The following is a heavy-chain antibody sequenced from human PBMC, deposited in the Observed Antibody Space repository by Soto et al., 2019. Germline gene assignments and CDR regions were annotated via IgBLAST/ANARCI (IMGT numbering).Heavy chain of an antibody. D-gene: IGHD6-13*01. CDR1: GFSFSSYA. CDR3: AKDLGYTSSWYYALHI. J-gene: IGHJ3*02. V-gene: IGHV3-23*01. Sequence: EVQLLESGGGLVQPGGSLRLSCVGSGFSFSSYAMNWVRQAPGQGLEWVSGISGSGGTTFYADSVKGRFTISRDNSKNTLYRQMNSLRAEDTAVYYCAKDLGYTSSWYYALHIWGQGTMVTVSS. CDR2: ISGSGGTT.